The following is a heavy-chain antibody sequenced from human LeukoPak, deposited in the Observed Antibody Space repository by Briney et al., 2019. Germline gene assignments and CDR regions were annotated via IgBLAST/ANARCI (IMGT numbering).Heavy chain of an antibody. CDR1: GYTFTCYY. J-gene: IGHJ6*03. Sequence: ASVKVSFKASGYTFTCYYMHWVRQAPGQGLEWVGWINPNSGGTHYAQKFQGRVTMTRDTSISTAYMELSRLRSDDTAVYYCARDYVNRIAAAGMVISLYYYMDVWGKGTTVTVSS. V-gene: IGHV1-2*02. D-gene: IGHD6-13*01. CDR3: ARDYVNRIAAAGMVISLYYYMDV. CDR2: INPNSGGT.